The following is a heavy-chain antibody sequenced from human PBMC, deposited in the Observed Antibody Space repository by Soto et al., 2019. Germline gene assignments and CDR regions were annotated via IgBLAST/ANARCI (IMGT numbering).Heavy chain of an antibody. CDR1: GGSFSGYY. D-gene: IGHD3-10*01. J-gene: IGHJ5*02. Sequence: SETLSLTCAVYGGSFSGYYWSWIRQPPGKGLEWIGEINHSGSTNYNPSLKSRVTISVDTSKNQFSLKLSSVTAADTAVYYCASPAMVRGPNGFDPWGQGTLVTVSS. V-gene: IGHV4-34*01. CDR3: ASPAMVRGPNGFDP. CDR2: INHSGST.